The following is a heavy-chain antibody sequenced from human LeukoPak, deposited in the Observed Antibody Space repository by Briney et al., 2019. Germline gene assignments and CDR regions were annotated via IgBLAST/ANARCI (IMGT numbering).Heavy chain of an antibody. Sequence: SVKVSCEASGGTFSSYAISWVRQAPGQGLEWMGGIIPIFGTANYAQKFQGRVTITADESTSTAYMELSSLRSEDTTVYYCARSVQLWWGFDYWGQGTLVTVSS. J-gene: IGHJ4*02. CDR3: ARSVQLWWGFDY. V-gene: IGHV1-69*13. D-gene: IGHD5-18*01. CDR2: IIPIFGTA. CDR1: GGTFSSYA.